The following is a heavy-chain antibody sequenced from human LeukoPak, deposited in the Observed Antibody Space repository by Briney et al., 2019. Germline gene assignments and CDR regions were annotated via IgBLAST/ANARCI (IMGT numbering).Heavy chain of an antibody. D-gene: IGHD1-26*01. CDR2: INSDGFST. CDR1: GFTISRFW. Sequence: PGGSLRLSCAASGFTISRFWINWVRQVPGKGLVWVSRINSDGFSTSYADSVKGRFTISRDNAKNTLYLQMNSLRAEDTAVYYCARGTSGGYFDYWGQGTLVTVSS. V-gene: IGHV3-74*01. CDR3: ARGTSGGYFDY. J-gene: IGHJ4*02.